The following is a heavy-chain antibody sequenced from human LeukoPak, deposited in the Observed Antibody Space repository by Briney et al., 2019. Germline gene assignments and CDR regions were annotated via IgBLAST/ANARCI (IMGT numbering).Heavy chain of an antibody. J-gene: IGHJ4*02. Sequence: KSSETLSLTCTVSGGSISSSSYYWGWIRQPPGKGLEWIGSIYYSGSTYYNPSLKSRVTISVDTSKNQFSLKLSSVTAADTAVYYCARHPKGAYTVVPVYYFDYWGQGTLVTVSS. D-gene: IGHD4-23*01. CDR1: GGSISSSSYY. CDR3: ARHPKGAYTVVPVYYFDY. CDR2: IYYSGST. V-gene: IGHV4-39*01.